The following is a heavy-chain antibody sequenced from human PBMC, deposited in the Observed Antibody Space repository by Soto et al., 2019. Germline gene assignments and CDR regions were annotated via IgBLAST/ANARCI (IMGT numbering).Heavy chain of an antibody. CDR3: ARGWWFDP. CDR1: GYTFTSYY. Sequence: GASVNVSCKSSGYTFTSYYMNWVRHATGQGLEWMGWMNPNSGNTGYAQKFQGRVTMTRNTSISTAYMELSSLRSEDTAVYYCARGWWFDPWGQGTLVTVSS. J-gene: IGHJ5*02. CDR2: MNPNSGNT. V-gene: IGHV1-8*01.